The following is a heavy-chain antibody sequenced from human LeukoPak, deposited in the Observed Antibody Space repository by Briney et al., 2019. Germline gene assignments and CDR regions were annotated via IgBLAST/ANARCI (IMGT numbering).Heavy chain of an antibody. CDR2: IGTAGDT. J-gene: IGHJ4*02. D-gene: IGHD1-26*01. CDR1: GFTFNNYA. V-gene: IGHV3-13*01. CDR3: ARQMTPHGNFDY. Sequence: PGGSLRLSCAASGFTFNNYAMHWVRQATGKGLEWVSAIGTAGDTFYPGSVKGRFTISRENAKNSSYLQMNSLRAEDTAVYYCARQMTPHGNFDYWGQGILVTVSS.